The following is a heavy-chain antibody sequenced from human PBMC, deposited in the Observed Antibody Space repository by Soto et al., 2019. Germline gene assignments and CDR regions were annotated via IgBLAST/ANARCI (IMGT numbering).Heavy chain of an antibody. V-gene: IGHV4-59*01. CDR1: GGSISSYY. CDR2: IYTGST. CDR3: ARNHAFDI. J-gene: IGHJ3*02. Sequence: QVQLQESGPGLVKPSETLSLTCTVSGGSISSYYWNWIRQPPGKGLEWIGYIYTGSTNYNPSRKSRVTISVDTSKNHFSLKLSSVTAADTAVYYCARNHAFDIWGQGTMVTVSS.